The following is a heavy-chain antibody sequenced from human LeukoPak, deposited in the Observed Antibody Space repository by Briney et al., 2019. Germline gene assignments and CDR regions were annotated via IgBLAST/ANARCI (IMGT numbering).Heavy chain of an antibody. Sequence: SETLSLTCTVSGGSVSSGSYYWSWIRQPPGKGLEWIGYIYYSGSTNHNPSLKSRVTISVDTSKNQFSLKLSSVTAADTAVYYCARTELGDGSGSYYNDAFDIWGQGTMVTVSS. J-gene: IGHJ3*02. V-gene: IGHV4-61*01. CDR2: IYYSGST. CDR1: GGSVSSGSYY. CDR3: ARTELGDGSGSYYNDAFDI. D-gene: IGHD3-10*01.